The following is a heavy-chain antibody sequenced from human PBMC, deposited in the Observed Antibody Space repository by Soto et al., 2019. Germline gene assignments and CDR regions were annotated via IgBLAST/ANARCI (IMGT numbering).Heavy chain of an antibody. CDR2: IGESGTPT. CDR1: GFTFSSYA. CDR3: ARYIPGVRYYGMDV. D-gene: IGHD2-2*01. V-gene: IGHV3-23*01. Sequence: EVQLLESGGGLVQPGGSLRLSCAASGFTFSSYAMKWVRQAPGKGLEWVSLIGESGTPTYYEDSVKCRFTISRDNSGNTLFLEMYSLRAEDTAVYYCARYIPGVRYYGMDVWGQGTTVTVSS. J-gene: IGHJ6*02.